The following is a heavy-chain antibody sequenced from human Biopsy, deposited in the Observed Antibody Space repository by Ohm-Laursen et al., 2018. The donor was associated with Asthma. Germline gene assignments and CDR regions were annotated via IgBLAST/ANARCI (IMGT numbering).Heavy chain of an antibody. J-gene: IGHJ6*02. Sequence: SSVKVSCKPSGYTFNSAGITWGRQAPGQGLEWGGWISVYNGNTKVAQKLQDRVTMITDTSTSTAHMELRRLRSYVTAVYFCARSVCYSHYYGIDVWGQGTTVTVS. CDR3: ARSVCYSHYYGIDV. CDR1: GYTFNSAG. D-gene: IGHD2-15*01. CDR2: ISVYNGNT. V-gene: IGHV1-18*01.